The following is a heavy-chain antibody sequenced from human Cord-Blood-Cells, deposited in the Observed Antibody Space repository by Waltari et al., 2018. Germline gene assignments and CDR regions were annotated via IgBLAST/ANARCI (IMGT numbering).Heavy chain of an antibody. CDR1: GFTFDDYA. D-gene: IGHD6-6*01. CDR2: ISWNSGSI. Sequence: EVQLVESGGGLVQPGRSLRLSCAASGFTFDDYAMHWVRQAPGKGLEWVSGISWNSGSIGYVDSVKGRFTIARDNAKNSLYLQMNSLRAEDTALYYCAKEYSSSDDAFDIWGQGTMVTVSS. J-gene: IGHJ3*02. V-gene: IGHV3-9*01. CDR3: AKEYSSSDDAFDI.